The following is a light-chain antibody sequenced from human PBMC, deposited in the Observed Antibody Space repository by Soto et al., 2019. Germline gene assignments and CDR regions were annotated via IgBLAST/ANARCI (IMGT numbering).Light chain of an antibody. CDR2: SAS. CDR1: QNLGTLY. V-gene: IGKV3-20*01. Sequence: EIVLTQSPGTLSLSPGERGTLSCRASQNLGTLYLAWFQQKSGQAPRLLIYSASRRATGIPDRFTGSGSGTDFTLTINRVEPEDFAVYFCQQYAGTPWTFGQGTKVDIK. CDR3: QQYAGTPWT. J-gene: IGKJ1*01.